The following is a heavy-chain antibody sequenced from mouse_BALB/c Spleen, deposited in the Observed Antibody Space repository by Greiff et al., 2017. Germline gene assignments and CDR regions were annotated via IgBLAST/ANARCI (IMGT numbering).Heavy chain of an antibody. CDR3: ARDEGDGYYGGFAY. CDR2: ISDGGSYT. CDR1: GFTFSDYY. D-gene: IGHD2-3*01. J-gene: IGHJ3*01. Sequence: EVQVVESGGGLVKPGGSLKLSCAASGFTFSDYYMYWVRQTPEKRLEWVATISDGGSYTYYPDSVKGRFTISRDNAKNNLYLQMSSLKSEDTAMYYCARDEGDGYYGGFAYWGQGTLVTVSA. V-gene: IGHV5-4*02.